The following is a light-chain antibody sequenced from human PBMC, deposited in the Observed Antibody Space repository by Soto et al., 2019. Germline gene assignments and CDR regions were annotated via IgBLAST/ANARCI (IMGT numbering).Light chain of an antibody. CDR1: QSVSSY. CDR3: HQYGSSPQT. CDR2: DAS. V-gene: IGKV3-20*01. Sequence: EIVLTQSPGTLSLSPGERATLSCRASQSVSSYLAWYQQKPGQAPRLLIYDASNRATGIPARFTGSGSGTDFTLTISRLEPEDFAVFYCHQYGSSPQTFGQGTKVDIK. J-gene: IGKJ1*01.